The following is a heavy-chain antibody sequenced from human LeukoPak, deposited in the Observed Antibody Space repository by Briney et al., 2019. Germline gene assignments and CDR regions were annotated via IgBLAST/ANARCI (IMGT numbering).Heavy chain of an antibody. CDR1: GYTFSGHY. V-gene: IGHV1-69*13. J-gene: IGHJ6*02. CDR3: ASHGYNPRRYYYGMDV. CDR2: IIPIFGTA. Sequence: GASVKVSCKASGYTFSGHYLHWVRQAPGQGLEWMGGIIPIFGTANYAQKFQGRVTITADESTSTAYMELSSLRSEDTAVYYCASHGYNPRRYYYGMDVWGQGTTVTVSS. D-gene: IGHD5-24*01.